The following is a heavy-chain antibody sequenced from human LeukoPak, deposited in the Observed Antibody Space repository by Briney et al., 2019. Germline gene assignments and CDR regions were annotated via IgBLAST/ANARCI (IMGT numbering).Heavy chain of an antibody. CDR1: GYTFTDYY. J-gene: IGHJ4*02. Sequence: GASVKVSCKASGYTFTDYYMHWVQQAPGKGLEWMGRVDPEDGETIYAEKFQGRVTITADTSTDTAYMELSSLRSEDTAVYYCATDQGAAAIWVFDYWGQGTLVTVSS. CDR3: ATDQGAAAIWVFDY. CDR2: VDPEDGET. V-gene: IGHV1-69-2*01. D-gene: IGHD2-2*01.